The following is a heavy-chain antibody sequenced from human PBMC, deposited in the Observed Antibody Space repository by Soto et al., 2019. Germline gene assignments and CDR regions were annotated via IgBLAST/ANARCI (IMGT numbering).Heavy chain of an antibody. CDR2: ISYDGSNK. CDR3: AKDRDIVVVVAAFDY. V-gene: IGHV3-30*18. J-gene: IGHJ4*02. CDR1: GFTFSSYG. D-gene: IGHD2-15*01. Sequence: GGSLRLSCAASGFTFSSYGMHWVRQAPGKGLEWVAVISYDGSNKYYADSVKGRFTISRDNSKNTLYLQMNSLRAGDTAVYYCAKDRDIVVVVAAFDYWGQGTLVTVSS.